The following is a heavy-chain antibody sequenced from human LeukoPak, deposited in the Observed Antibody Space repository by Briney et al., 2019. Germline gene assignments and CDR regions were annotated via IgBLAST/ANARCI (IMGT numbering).Heavy chain of an antibody. V-gene: IGHV3-30*18. J-gene: IGHJ4*02. CDR3: AKNYPYGSGEGIDY. D-gene: IGHD3-10*01. Sequence: GGSLRLSCAASGFTFSSYGMHWVRQAPGKGLEWVAVISYDGSNKHYADSVKGRFTISRDNSKNTLYLQMNSLRAEDTAVYYCAKNYPYGSGEGIDYWGQGTLVTVSS. CDR2: ISYDGSNK. CDR1: GFTFSSYG.